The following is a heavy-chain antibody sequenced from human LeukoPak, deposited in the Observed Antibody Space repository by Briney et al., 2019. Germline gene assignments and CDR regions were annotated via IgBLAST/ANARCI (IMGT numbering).Heavy chain of an antibody. CDR2: VSEDGRNI. D-gene: IGHD6-19*01. V-gene: IGHV3-30*04. Sequence: ESGGSLRLSCAASGFIFSYYPIHWARQAPGKGLEWLAYVSEDGRNIYYADSVKGRFTASRDNSRSTVYLQMNSLRPEDTAVYYCARDLMWLVDYWGQGTLVTVSS. CDR3: ARDLMWLVDY. J-gene: IGHJ4*02. CDR1: GFIFSYYP.